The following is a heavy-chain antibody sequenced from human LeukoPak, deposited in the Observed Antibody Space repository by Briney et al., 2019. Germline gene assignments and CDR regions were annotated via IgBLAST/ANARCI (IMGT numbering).Heavy chain of an antibody. CDR2: ISYDGSNK. J-gene: IGHJ4*02. Sequence: GRSLRLSCAASGFTFSSYAMHWVRQAPGKGLEWVAVISYDGSNKYYADSVRGRFTISRDNSKNTLYLQMNSLRAEDTAVYYCARDLYDSSGFSDYWGQGTLVTVSS. CDR3: ARDLYDSSGFSDY. V-gene: IGHV3-30*01. D-gene: IGHD3-22*01. CDR1: GFTFSSYA.